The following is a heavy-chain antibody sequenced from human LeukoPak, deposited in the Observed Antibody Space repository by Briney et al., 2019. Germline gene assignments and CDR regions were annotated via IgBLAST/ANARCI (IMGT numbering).Heavy chain of an antibody. CDR1: GGSISSYY. CDR2: IYYSGST. V-gene: IGHV4-59*08. J-gene: IGHJ4*02. CDR3: ARLGIAARSHYFDY. Sequence: ETLPLTCTVSGGSISSYYWSWIRQPPGKGLEWIGYIYYSGSTNYNPSLKSRVTISVDTSKNQFSLKLSSVTAADTAVYYCARLGIAARSHYFDYWGQGTLVTVSS. D-gene: IGHD6-6*01.